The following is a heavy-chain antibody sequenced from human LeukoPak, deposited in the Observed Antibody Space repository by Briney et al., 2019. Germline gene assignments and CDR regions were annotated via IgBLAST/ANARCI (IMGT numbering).Heavy chain of an antibody. CDR2: IIPILGIA. V-gene: IGHV1-69*02. J-gene: IGHJ4*02. CDR3: ARAGIAVAGTTDY. CDR1: GGTFSSYT. D-gene: IGHD6-19*01. Sequence: ASVKVSCKASGGTFSSYTISWVRQAPGQGLEWMGRIIPILGIANYVQKFQGRVTITADKSTSTAYMGLSSLRSEDTAVYYCARAGIAVAGTTDYWGQGTLVTVSS.